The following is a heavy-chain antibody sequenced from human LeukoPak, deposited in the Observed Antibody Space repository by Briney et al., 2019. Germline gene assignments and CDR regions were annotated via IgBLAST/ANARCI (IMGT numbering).Heavy chain of an antibody. V-gene: IGHV4-39*07. J-gene: IGHJ6*03. CDR2: IYYSGST. CDR1: GGSISSSSYY. CDR3: ARKSSSGWPYYYYMDV. D-gene: IGHD6-19*01. Sequence: SETLSLTCTVSGGSISSSSYYWGWIRQPPGKGLEWIGSIYYSGSTYYNPSLKSRVTISVDTSKNQFSLKLSSVTAADTAVYYCARKSSSGWPYYYYMDVWGKGTTVTVSS.